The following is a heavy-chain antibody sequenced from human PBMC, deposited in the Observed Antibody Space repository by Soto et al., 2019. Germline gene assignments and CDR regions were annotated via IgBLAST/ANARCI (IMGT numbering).Heavy chain of an antibody. J-gene: IGHJ4*02. Sequence: PSETLSLTCTVSGASVKTGGYYWTWIRQFPGKGLEWMGYIYYRSSTYYNPSLKSRITISLDKSKNQFSLKLTSVTAADTAVYYCARVTGRVVPAAMPAYEDYWGQGTLVTVSS. V-gene: IGHV4-31*03. CDR1: GASVKTGGYY. D-gene: IGHD2-2*01. CDR3: ARVTGRVVPAAMPAYEDY. CDR2: IYYRSST.